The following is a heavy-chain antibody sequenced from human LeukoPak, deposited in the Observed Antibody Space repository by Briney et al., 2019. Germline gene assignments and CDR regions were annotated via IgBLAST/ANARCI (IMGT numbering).Heavy chain of an antibody. Sequence: GESLKISCKGSGYSFTSYWIGWVRQMPGKGLEWMGIIYPGDSDTRYSPSFQDQVTISADKSISTAYLQWSSLKASDTAMYYCARRGANWGFYFDYWGQGTLVTVSS. CDR2: IYPGDSDT. J-gene: IGHJ4*02. CDR3: ARRGANWGFYFDY. CDR1: GYSFTSYW. D-gene: IGHD7-27*01. V-gene: IGHV5-51*01.